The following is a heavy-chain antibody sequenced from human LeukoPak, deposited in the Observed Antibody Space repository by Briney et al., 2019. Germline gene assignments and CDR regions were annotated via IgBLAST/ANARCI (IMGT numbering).Heavy chain of an antibody. V-gene: IGHV3-66*01. CDR2: IYSGGST. CDR3: AREKVTMVRGVRQSNYFDY. Sequence: QAGGSLRLSCAASGFTVSSNYMSGVRQVPGKGLEWVSVIYSGGSTYYADSVKGRFTISRDNSKNTRYLQMNSLRAEDTAVYYCAREKVTMVRGVRQSNYFDYWGQGTLVTVSS. J-gene: IGHJ4*02. CDR1: GFTVSSNY. D-gene: IGHD3-10*01.